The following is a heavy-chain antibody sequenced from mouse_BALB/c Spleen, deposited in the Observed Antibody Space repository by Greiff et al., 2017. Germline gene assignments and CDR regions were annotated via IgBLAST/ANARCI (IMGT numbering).Heavy chain of an antibody. CDR3: ASAYERYDGYFDV. CDR2: ISSGGGST. Sequence: EVKLVESGGGLVKPGGSLKLSCAASGFAFSSYDMSWVRQTPEKRLELVAYISSGGGSTYYPDTVRGRFTISRDNAKNTLYLQMSSLKSEDTAMYDCASAYERYDGYFDVWGAGTTVTVSS. J-gene: IGHJ1*01. V-gene: IGHV5-12-1*01. CDR1: GFAFSSYD. D-gene: IGHD2-14*01.